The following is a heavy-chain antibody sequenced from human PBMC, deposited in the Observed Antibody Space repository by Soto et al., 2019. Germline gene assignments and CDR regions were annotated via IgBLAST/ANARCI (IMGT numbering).Heavy chain of an antibody. V-gene: IGHV4-39*01. J-gene: IGHJ4*02. D-gene: IGHD6-19*01. CDR2: IYYSGST. CDR3: ARLIAVAGDFDY. Sequence: SETLSLTCTVSGGSISSSSYYWGWIRQPPGKGLEWIGSIYYSGSTYYNPSLKSRVTISVETSKNQFSLKLSSVTAADTAVYYCARLIAVAGDFDYWGQGTLVTVSS. CDR1: GGSISSSSYY.